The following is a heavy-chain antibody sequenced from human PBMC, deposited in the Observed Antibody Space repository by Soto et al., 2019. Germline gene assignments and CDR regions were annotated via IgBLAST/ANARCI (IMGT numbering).Heavy chain of an antibody. CDR1: GFTFSSYG. J-gene: IGHJ6*02. CDR2: ISYDGSNK. V-gene: IGHV3-30*18. D-gene: IGHD3-10*01. Sequence: GGSLRLSCAASGFTFSSYGMHWVRQAPGKGLEWVAVISYDGSNKYYADSVKGRFTISRDNSKNTLYLQMNSLRAEDTAVYYCAKDYYGSGSYYYYYGMDVWGQGTTVTVSS. CDR3: AKDYYGSGSYYYYYGMDV.